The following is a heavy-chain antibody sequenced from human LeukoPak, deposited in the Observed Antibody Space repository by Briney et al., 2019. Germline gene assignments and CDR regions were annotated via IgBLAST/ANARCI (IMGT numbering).Heavy chain of an antibody. D-gene: IGHD6-19*01. CDR3: ASLPGIAVAGDEYYFDY. V-gene: IGHV1-2*02. CDR1: VYTFTGYY. Sequence: ASVTVSFKASVYTFTGYYMHWVRQAPGQGGEWMGWINPNSGGTNYAQKFQGRVTMTRDTSISTAYMELSRLRSDDTAVYYCASLPGIAVAGDEYYFDYWGQGTLVTVSS. J-gene: IGHJ4*02. CDR2: INPNSGGT.